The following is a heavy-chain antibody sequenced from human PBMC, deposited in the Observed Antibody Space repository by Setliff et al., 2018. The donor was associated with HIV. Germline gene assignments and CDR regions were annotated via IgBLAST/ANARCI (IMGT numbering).Heavy chain of an antibody. Sequence: PGGSLRLSCVASGLPFYNYWMTWLRRAPGRVLEWVGRIKSKTDGGTTDYAAPVKGRFTISRDDSKNTLYLQMNSLKTEDTAVYYCTTGTRLVDWGQGALVTVSS. CDR3: TTGTRLVD. D-gene: IGHD2-21*01. CDR1: GLPFYNYW. J-gene: IGHJ4*02. V-gene: IGHV3-15*01. CDR2: IKSKTDGGTT.